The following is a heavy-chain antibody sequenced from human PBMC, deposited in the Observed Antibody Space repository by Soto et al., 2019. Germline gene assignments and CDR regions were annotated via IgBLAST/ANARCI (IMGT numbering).Heavy chain of an antibody. CDR2: ISGTGVST. V-gene: IGHV3-23*01. D-gene: IGHD1-1*01. CDR3: AKGGRPPREPFMDV. CDR1: GFTFSGFTFSSYT. J-gene: IGHJ6*02. Sequence: PGGSLTLSCAASGFTFSGFTFSSYTMTCVRQAPGKGLEWVSTISGTGVSTYYADSGKGRFTISRDNSKDTLYLRMNSLRAEDTDVYYCAKGGRPPREPFMDVWGQGTTVTVSS.